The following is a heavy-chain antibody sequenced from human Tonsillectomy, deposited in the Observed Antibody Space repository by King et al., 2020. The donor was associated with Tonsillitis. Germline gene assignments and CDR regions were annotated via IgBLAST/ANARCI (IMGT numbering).Heavy chain of an antibody. Sequence: VQLVESGGVLVQPGGSLKLSCVASGFTFSDSAMHWVRQASGKGLEWVAVIRSKAKNYATVYGASGEGRFTISRDDSKNTAFLEMKGLKTEDTAVYYCTRGGISGYYSGEDVWGQGTTVTVSS. J-gene: IGHJ6*02. CDR2: IRSKAKNYAT. CDR1: GFTFSDSA. V-gene: IGHV3-73*02. D-gene: IGHD1-14*01. CDR3: TRGGISGYYSGEDV.